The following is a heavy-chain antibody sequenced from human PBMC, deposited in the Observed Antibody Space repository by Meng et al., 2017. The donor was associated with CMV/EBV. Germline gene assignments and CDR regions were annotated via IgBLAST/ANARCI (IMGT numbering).Heavy chain of an antibody. Sequence: GGSLRLSCTASGSPLSKFAMHWVRQAPVKGLEWVATISYDGDNKYYVESLKGRLTISRDNSKNTVYLEMNSSRSEDTAVYYCARSTTPYDFWSGFDPWGQGILVTVSS. V-gene: IGHV3-30-3*01. D-gene: IGHD3-3*01. CDR1: GSPLSKFA. CDR2: ISYDGDNK. J-gene: IGHJ5*02. CDR3: ARSTTPYDFWSGFDP.